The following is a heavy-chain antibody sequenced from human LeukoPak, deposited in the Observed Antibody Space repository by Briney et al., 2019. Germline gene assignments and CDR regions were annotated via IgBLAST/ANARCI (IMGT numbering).Heavy chain of an antibody. CDR1: GYSFTSYW. V-gene: IGHV5-51*01. Sequence: GESLKISCKGSGYSFTSYWIGWVRQMPGKGLEWMGIIYPGDSDTRYSPSFQGQVTISADKSISTAYLQWSSLKASDTAMYYCARQRYCPITSCADFDSWGQGTLVTVSS. J-gene: IGHJ4*02. CDR2: IYPGDSDT. CDR3: ARQRYCPITSCADFDS. D-gene: IGHD2-2*01.